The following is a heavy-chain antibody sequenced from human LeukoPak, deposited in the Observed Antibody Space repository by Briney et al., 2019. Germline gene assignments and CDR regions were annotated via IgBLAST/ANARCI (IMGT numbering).Heavy chain of an antibody. J-gene: IGHJ4*02. CDR1: GFTFSSYA. D-gene: IGHD2-2*02. CDR3: ARGVVPAAIGPGDY. Sequence: QPGGSLRLSCAASGFTFSSYAMHWVRQAPGKGLEWVAVISYDGSNKYYADSVKGRFTISRDNAKNSLYLQMNSLRAEDTAVYYCARGVVPAAIGPGDYWGQGTLVTVSS. V-gene: IGHV3-30-3*01. CDR2: ISYDGSNK.